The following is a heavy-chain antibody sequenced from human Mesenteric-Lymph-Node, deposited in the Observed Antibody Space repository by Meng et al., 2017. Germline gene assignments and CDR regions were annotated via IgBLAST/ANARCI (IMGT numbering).Heavy chain of an antibody. Sequence: VPLQEAGPVLVKTSGTLSLTCTVSGCSNSSSNWLSWVRQHPGKEVEWIGEIYHSGSTNYNPYLKSRVTISVDKSKNQFTLKLSFVTAADTAVYYCAREQFGGARYNWFDPWGQGTLVTVSS. CDR2: IYHSGST. CDR3: AREQFGGARYNWFDP. D-gene: IGHD3-16*01. V-gene: IGHV4-4*02. CDR1: GCSNSSSNW. J-gene: IGHJ5*02.